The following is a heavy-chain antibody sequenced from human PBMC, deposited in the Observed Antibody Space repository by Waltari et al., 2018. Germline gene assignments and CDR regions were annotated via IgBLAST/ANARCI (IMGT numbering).Heavy chain of an antibody. D-gene: IGHD5-12*01. CDR2: IYYSGST. CDR1: GGSISSYY. V-gene: IGHV4-59*01. CDR3: ARGDGYNHPSVGY. Sequence: QVQLQESGPGLVKPSETLSLTCTVSGGSISSYYWSWIRQPPGKGLEWIGYIYYSGSTNYNPSHKSRVTISVDTSKNQFSLKLSSVTAADTAVYYCARGDGYNHPSVGYWGQGTLVTVSS. J-gene: IGHJ4*02.